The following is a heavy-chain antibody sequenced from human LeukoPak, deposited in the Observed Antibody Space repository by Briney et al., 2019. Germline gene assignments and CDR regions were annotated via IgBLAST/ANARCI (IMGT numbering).Heavy chain of an antibody. J-gene: IGHJ4*02. CDR3: ARVGGKDAARPYYFDY. Sequence: SETLSLTCTVSGGSISSSSYHWGWIRQPPGKGLEWIGSIYHSGNTYYNPSLKSRVTISVDTSKNQFSLKLSSVTAADTAVYYCARVGGKDAARPYYFDYWGQGTLVTVSS. V-gene: IGHV4-39*07. CDR2: IYHSGNT. CDR1: GGSISSSSYH. D-gene: IGHD6-6*01.